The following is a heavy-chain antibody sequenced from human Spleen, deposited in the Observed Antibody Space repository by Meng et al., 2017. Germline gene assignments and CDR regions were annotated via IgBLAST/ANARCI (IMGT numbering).Heavy chain of an antibody. CDR2: INTEGSIT. D-gene: IGHD1-1*01. Sequence: GESLKISCAASGFTFGRYWMHWVRQAPGKGLVWVSRINTEGSITTYADSVKGRFTISRDNAKNTLYLQMNSLSVEDTAVYFCARGGLEPVDYWGQGTLVTVSS. J-gene: IGHJ4*02. CDR1: GFTFGRYW. CDR3: ARGGLEPVDY. V-gene: IGHV3-74*01.